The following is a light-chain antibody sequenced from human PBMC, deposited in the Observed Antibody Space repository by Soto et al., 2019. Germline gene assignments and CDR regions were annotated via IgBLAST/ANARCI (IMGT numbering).Light chain of an antibody. Sequence: QTVVTQSPSASASLGASVKLTCTLSSGHSSYAIAWHQQQPEKGPRYLMKLNSDGSHSKGDGIPDRFSGSSSGAERYLTIASLQSEDAADYYCQTWGTGSHDVFGTGTKLTVL. CDR2: LNSDGSH. V-gene: IGLV4-69*01. CDR3: QTWGTGSHDV. J-gene: IGLJ1*01. CDR1: SGHSSYA.